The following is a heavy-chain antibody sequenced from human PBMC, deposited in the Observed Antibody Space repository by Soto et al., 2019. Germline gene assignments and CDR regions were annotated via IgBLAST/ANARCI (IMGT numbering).Heavy chain of an antibody. V-gene: IGHV3-33*01. CDR3: ASMFLGSPVEY. Sequence: GGSLRLSCAASGFTFSSYGMHWVRQAPGKGLEWVAVIWFDGSNRYYADPVKGRFTISRDNSKDTLYLEMNSLRAEDTAVYYCASMFLGSPVEYWGQGALLTVSS. J-gene: IGHJ4*02. D-gene: IGHD3-10*02. CDR2: IWFDGSNR. CDR1: GFTFSSYG.